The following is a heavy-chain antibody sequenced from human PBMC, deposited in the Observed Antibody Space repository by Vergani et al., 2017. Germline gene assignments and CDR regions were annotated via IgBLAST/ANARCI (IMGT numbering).Heavy chain of an antibody. V-gene: IGHV4-4*07. D-gene: IGHD6-19*01. J-gene: IGHJ6*03. CDR2: IYTSGST. Sequence: QVQLQESGPGLVKPSETLSLTCTVSGGSISSYYWSWIRQPAGKGLEWIGRIYTSGSTNYNPSLKSRVTMSVDTSKNQFSLKLSSVTAADTAVYYCARDARIAVAGNQPPYYYYYYMDVGGKGTTVTVSS. CDR1: GGSISSYY. CDR3: ARDARIAVAGNQPPYYYYYYMDV.